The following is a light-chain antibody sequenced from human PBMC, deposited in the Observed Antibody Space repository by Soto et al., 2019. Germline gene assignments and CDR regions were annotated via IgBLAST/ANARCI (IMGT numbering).Light chain of an antibody. J-gene: IGLJ1*01. CDR3: CSYAGSYTHV. Sequence: QSALTQPRSVPGSPGQSVPISCTGTSIDVGTYTYVSWYQQHPGKAPKLIIYDVIKRPSGVPDRYSGSKSGNTASLTISGLQAEDEADYYCCSYAGSYTHVFGTGTKVTVL. CDR2: DVI. CDR1: SIDVGTYTY. V-gene: IGLV2-11*01.